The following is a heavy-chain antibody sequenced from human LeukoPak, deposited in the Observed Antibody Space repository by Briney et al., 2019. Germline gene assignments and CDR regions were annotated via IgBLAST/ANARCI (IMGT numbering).Heavy chain of an antibody. J-gene: IGHJ4*02. Sequence: SETLSLTCTVSDGSISPYYWSWIRQPPGKGLEWIGYIFYSGATKYNPPLQSRVTISLDTSKKQFSLKLSSVTAADTAVYYCARGGYYYLDQWGQGTLVTVSS. D-gene: IGHD2-21*01. CDR3: ARGGYYYLDQ. CDR1: DGSISPYY. CDR2: IFYSGAT. V-gene: IGHV4-59*01.